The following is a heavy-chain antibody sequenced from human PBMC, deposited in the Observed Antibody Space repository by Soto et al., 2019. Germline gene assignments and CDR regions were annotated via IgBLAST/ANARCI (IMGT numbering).Heavy chain of an antibody. V-gene: IGHV3-72*01. D-gene: IGHD3-10*01. J-gene: IGHJ4*02. CDR1: GFTFSDHY. CDR3: VRVRGGGTYHFDY. Sequence: PGGSLRLSCAASGFTFSDHYMDWVRQAPGKGLEWVGRTRNKANSYTTEYAASVKGRFTISRDDSKNALYLQMSRLTTADTAVYYCVRVRGGGTYHFDYWGQGTLVTVSS. CDR2: TRNKANSYTT.